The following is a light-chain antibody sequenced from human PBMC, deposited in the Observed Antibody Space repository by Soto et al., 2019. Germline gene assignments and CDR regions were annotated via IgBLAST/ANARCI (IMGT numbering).Light chain of an antibody. CDR2: TAS. V-gene: IGKV1-5*03. J-gene: IGKJ5*01. CDR3: QQYNSYPT. CDR1: QSISNW. Sequence: DLQMTQSPSTLSASVGDRVAITCRASQSISNWLAWYQQKPGKAPKLLIYTASSLESGVPSRFSGSGSGTEFTLTISSLQPDDFATYYCQQYNSYPTFGQGTRLEIK.